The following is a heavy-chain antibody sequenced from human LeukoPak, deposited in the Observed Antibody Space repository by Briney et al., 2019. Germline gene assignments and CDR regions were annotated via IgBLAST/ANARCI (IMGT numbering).Heavy chain of an antibody. CDR1: GFTFSSYC. Sequence: GGSLRLSCAASGFTFSSYCMHWVRPAPGKGLEWVSYISSGSSNIYYADTVKGRFTISRDNAKNSLYLQMNSLRAEDTAVYYCARDFWTYYYDSSGYYPVVDYWGQGTLVTVSS. CDR3: ARDFWTYYYDSSGYYPVVDY. D-gene: IGHD3-22*01. V-gene: IGHV3-48*01. J-gene: IGHJ4*02. CDR2: ISSGSSNI.